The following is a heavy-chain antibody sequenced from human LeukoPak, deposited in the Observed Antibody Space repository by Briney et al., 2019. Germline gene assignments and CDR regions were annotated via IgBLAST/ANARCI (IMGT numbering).Heavy chain of an antibody. Sequence: GGSLRLSCAASGFTVSSNYMSWVRQAPGKGLEWVSVIYSGGSTYYADSVKGRFTISRDNSKNTLYLQMNSLRAEDTAVYYCARSYGDYEFGTIGYWGQGTLVTVSS. J-gene: IGHJ4*02. V-gene: IGHV3-66*01. CDR3: ARSYGDYEFGTIGY. CDR1: GFTVSSNY. CDR2: IYSGGST. D-gene: IGHD4-17*01.